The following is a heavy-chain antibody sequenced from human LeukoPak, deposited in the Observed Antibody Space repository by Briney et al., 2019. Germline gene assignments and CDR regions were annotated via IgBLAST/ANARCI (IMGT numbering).Heavy chain of an antibody. CDR3: ARDHSSYDQHIMAAYSDWYFYL. CDR2: IYSGGST. J-gene: IGHJ2*01. CDR1: GFTVSSNY. D-gene: IGHD3-22*01. V-gene: IGHV3-66*02. Sequence: PGGSLRLSCAASGFTVSSNYMSWVRQAPGKGLEWVSVIYSGGSTYYADSVKGRFTISRDNSKNTLYLQMNSLRAEDTAVYYCARDHSSYDQHIMAAYSDWYFYLWGRGTLVTVSS.